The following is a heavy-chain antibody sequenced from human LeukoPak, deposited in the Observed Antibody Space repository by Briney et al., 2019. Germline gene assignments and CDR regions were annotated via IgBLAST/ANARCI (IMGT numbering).Heavy chain of an antibody. D-gene: IGHD2-2*01. J-gene: IGHJ4*02. CDR1: GGSITSSNW. CDR2: IYHSGST. V-gene: IGHV4-4*02. Sequence: SGTLSLTCAVSGGSITSSNWWSWVRQPPGKGLEWIGEIYHSGSTNYNPSLKGRVTISVDKSKNQFSLKLSSVTAADTAVYYCAARSSSTSCFDYWGQGTLVTVSS. CDR3: AARSSSTSCFDY.